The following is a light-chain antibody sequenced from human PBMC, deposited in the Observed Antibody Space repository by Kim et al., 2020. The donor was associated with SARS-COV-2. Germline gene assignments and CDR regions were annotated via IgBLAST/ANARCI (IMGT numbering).Light chain of an antibody. J-gene: IGKJ2*01. Sequence: EIVMTQSPATLSVSPGEGVTLSCRASQTVDSNLAWYQQKPGQAPRLLIYGASTRATDIPARFSGSGSGTEFTLIISSLQSEDFAVYYCQQYSHWPPYTFGQGTKLEI. V-gene: IGKV3-15*01. CDR1: QTVDSN. CDR2: GAS. CDR3: QQYSHWPPYT.